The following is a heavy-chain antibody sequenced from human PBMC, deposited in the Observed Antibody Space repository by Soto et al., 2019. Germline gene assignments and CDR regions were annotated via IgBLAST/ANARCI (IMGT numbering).Heavy chain of an antibody. CDR2: IIPILGIA. CDR3: AREYSGYQGVFDY. D-gene: IGHD5-12*01. CDR1: GGTFSSYT. J-gene: IGHJ4*02. Sequence: QVQLVQSGAEVKKPGSSVKVSCKASGGTFSSYTISWVRQAPGQGLEWMGRIIPILGIANYAQKFQGRVTITADKSTSTAYMELSSLRSEDTAVYYCAREYSGYQGVFDYWGQGTLVNVSS. V-gene: IGHV1-69*08.